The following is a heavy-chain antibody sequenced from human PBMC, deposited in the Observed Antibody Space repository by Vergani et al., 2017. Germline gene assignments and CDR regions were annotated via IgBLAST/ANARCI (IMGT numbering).Heavy chain of an antibody. CDR3: AREYFSRHDY. CDR2: IGSDGRTI. Sequence: VQLLESGGGLVQPGGSLRLSCAASGFTFSDSYISWIRQAPGKGLEWLSYIGSDGRTIYYADSVRGRFTISRDNAKNSLYLQMNSLRAEDTAVYYCAREYFSRHDYWGQGTPVTVSS. D-gene: IGHD6-13*01. CDR1: GFTFSDSY. V-gene: IGHV3-11*01. J-gene: IGHJ4*02.